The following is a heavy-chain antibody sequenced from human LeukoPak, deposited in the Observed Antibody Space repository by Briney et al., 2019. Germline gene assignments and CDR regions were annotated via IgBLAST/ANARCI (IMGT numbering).Heavy chain of an antibody. CDR2: IYYTGST. CDR1: GGSISRDY. D-gene: IGHD1-26*01. CDR3: ARDQGGNYGFDY. V-gene: IGHV4-59*01. Sequence: SETLSLTCTVSGGSISRDYWSWIRQPPGKGLEWIGYIYYTGSTNYNPSLKSRVTISVDTSKNQFSLKLSSVTAADTAVYYCARDQGGNYGFDYWGQGTLVTVSS. J-gene: IGHJ4*02.